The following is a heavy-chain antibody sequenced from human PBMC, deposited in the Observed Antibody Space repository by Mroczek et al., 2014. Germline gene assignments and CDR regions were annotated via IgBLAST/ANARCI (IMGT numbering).Heavy chain of an antibody. J-gene: IGHJ4*02. CDR2: INHSGST. V-gene: IGHV4-34*01. CDR1: GGSFSGYY. CDR3: ARVQYRVALYGDYGDY. D-gene: IGHD4-17*01. Sequence: VQLVESGAGLLKPSETLSLTCAVYGGSFSGYYWSWIRQPPGKGLEWIGEINHSGSTNYNPSLKSRVTISVDTSKNQFSLKLSSVTAADTAVYYCARVQYRVALYGDYGDYWGQGTLVTVSS.